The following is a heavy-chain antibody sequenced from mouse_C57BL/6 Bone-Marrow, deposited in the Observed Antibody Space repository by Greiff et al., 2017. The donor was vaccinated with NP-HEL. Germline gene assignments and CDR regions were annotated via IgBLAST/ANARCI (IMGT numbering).Heavy chain of an antibody. J-gene: IGHJ2*01. CDR2: ISDGGSYT. D-gene: IGHD3-2*02. Sequence: EVKLMESGGGLVKPGGSLKLSCAASGFTFSSYAMSWVRQTPEKRLEWVATISDGGSYTYYPDNVKGRFTISRDNAKNNLYLQMSHLKSEDTARYYCARDQGGVDYWGQGTTLTVSS. CDR1: GFTFSSYA. CDR3: ARDQGGVDY. V-gene: IGHV5-4*01.